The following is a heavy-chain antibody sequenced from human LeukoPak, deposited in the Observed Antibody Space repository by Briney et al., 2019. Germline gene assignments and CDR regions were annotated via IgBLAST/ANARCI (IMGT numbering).Heavy chain of an antibody. D-gene: IGHD5-12*01. J-gene: IGHJ4*02. Sequence: SETLSLTCTVYGGSFSGYYWSWIRQPPGKGLEWIGEINHSGSTNYNPSLKSRVTISVDTSKNQFSLKLSSVTAADTAVYYCARDVSGYDNLDYWGQGTLVTVSS. CDR2: INHSGST. CDR1: GGSFSGYY. V-gene: IGHV4-34*01. CDR3: ARDVSGYDNLDY.